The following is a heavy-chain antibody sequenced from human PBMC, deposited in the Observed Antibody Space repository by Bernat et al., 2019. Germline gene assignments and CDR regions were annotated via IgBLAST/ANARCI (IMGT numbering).Heavy chain of an antibody. J-gene: IGHJ6*02. D-gene: IGHD5-18*01. Sequence: EVQLVESGGGLVKPGGSLRLSCAASGFTFSGYSMNWVRQAPGKGLEWVSSISSSSSYIYYADSVKGRFNISRDNAKNSLYLQMNSLRAEDTAVYYCAREDTAMVTLDYYYGMDVWGQGTTVTVSS. V-gene: IGHV3-21*01. CDR1: GFTFSGYS. CDR3: AREDTAMVTLDYYYGMDV. CDR2: ISSSSSYI.